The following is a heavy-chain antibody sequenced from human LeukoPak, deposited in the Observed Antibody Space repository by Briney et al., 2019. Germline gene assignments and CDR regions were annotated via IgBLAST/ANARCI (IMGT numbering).Heavy chain of an antibody. V-gene: IGHV4-59*01. CDR1: GGSISSYY. D-gene: IGHD2-15*01. CDR3: ARASCSGGSCEGVGWFDP. J-gene: IGHJ5*02. Sequence: SETLSLTCTVSGGSISSYYWSWIWQPPGKGVEWIGYIYYSGSTNYNPSLKSRVTISVDTSKNQFSLKLSSVTAADTAVYYCARASCSGGSCEGVGWFDPWGQGTLVTISS. CDR2: IYYSGST.